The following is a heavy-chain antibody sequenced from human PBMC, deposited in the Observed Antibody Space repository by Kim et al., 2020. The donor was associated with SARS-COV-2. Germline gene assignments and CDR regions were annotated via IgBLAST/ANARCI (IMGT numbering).Heavy chain of an antibody. CDR3: ARASCSSDSCYQFDP. Sequence: PSHKRRDTISVDTSKNQFSLKRSSVTAADTAVYYCARASCSSDSCYQFDPWGQGTLVTVSS. V-gene: IGHV4-59*01. J-gene: IGHJ5*02. D-gene: IGHD2-2*01.